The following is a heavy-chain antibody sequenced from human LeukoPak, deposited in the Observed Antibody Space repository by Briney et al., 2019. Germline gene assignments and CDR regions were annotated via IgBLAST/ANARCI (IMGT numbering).Heavy chain of an antibody. J-gene: IGHJ4*02. CDR3: ARGGTLYSSSW. CDR1: GGSISSGGYY. D-gene: IGHD6-13*01. Sequence: SETLSLTCTVSGGSISSGGYYWSWIRQHPGKGLEWIGYIYYSGSTYYNPSLKSRVTISVDTSKNQFSLRLSSVTAADTAVYYCARGGTLYSSSWWGQGTLVTVSS. V-gene: IGHV4-31*03. CDR2: IYYSGST.